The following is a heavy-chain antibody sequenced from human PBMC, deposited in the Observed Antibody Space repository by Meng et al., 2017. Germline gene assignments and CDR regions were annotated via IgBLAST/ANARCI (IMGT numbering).Heavy chain of an antibody. CDR2: IYYSGST. V-gene: IGHV4-61*01. D-gene: IGHD4-23*01. CDR3: ARGVLLFYGSMSQYYYGMDV. CDR1: GGSVSSGSYY. Sequence: SETLSLTCTVSGGSVSSGSYYWSWIRQPPGKGLEWIGYIYYSGSTNYNPSLKSRVTISVDTSKNQLSLKLSSVTAADTAVYYCARGVLLFYGSMSQYYYGMDVWGQGTTVTVSS. J-gene: IGHJ6*02.